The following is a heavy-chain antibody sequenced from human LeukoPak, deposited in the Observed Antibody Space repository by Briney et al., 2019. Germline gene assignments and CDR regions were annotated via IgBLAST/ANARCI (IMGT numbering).Heavy chain of an antibody. CDR1: GGSISSYY. CDR3: ARVTGYMIEDYFDY. J-gene: IGHJ4*02. CDR2: IYYSGST. Sequence: SETLSLTCTVSGGSISSYYWSWIRQPPGKGLEWIGYIYYSGSTNYNPSLKSRVTISVDTSKNQFSLKLSSVTAADTAVYYCARVTGYMIEDYFDYWGQGALVTVSS. D-gene: IGHD3-22*01. V-gene: IGHV4-59*01.